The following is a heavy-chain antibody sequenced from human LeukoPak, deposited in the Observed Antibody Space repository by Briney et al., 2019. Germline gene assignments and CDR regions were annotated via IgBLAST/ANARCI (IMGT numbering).Heavy chain of an antibody. CDR1: GFRFRDYG. D-gene: IGHD6-19*01. J-gene: IGHJ6*02. Sequence: GGSLRLSCGASGFRFRDYGMHWVRQAPGKGLEWVVAISYVGSNEYYADSVKGRFTISRDNSRNTLYLQMNSLRGEDTAVYYCAKDRWQGSGCSGGMDVWGQGTTVTVSS. V-gene: IGHV3-30*18. CDR3: AKDRWQGSGCSGGMDV. CDR2: ISYVGSNE.